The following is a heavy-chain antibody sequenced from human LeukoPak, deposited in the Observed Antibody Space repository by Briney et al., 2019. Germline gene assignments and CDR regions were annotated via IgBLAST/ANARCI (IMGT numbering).Heavy chain of an antibody. CDR3: ARERQDTVIHSGAFDI. CDR1: GFTFSNDF. J-gene: IGHJ3*02. Sequence: GRSLTLSCAASGFTFSNDFMHWVRQAPGKGLEWVADIASDGSHTFYVESVKGRFTISRDNSKNTLYLQMNSLGPEDTAVYFCARERQDTVIHSGAFDIWGQGTMVTVSS. V-gene: IGHV3-30-3*01. D-gene: IGHD2-21*02. CDR2: IASDGSHT.